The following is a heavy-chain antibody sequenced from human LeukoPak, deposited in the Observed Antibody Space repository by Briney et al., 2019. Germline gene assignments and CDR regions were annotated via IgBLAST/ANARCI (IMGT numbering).Heavy chain of an antibody. Sequence: SETLSLTCTVSGYSITSDYYWGWIRQPPGKGLEWIGYIYYSGSTNYNPSLKSRVTISVDTSKNQFSLKLSSVTAADTAVYYCATQLQPDPYYYYYMDVWGKGTTVTVSS. CDR1: GYSITSDYY. CDR3: ATQLQPDPYYYYYMDV. D-gene: IGHD2-2*01. V-gene: IGHV4-38-2*02. CDR2: IYYSGST. J-gene: IGHJ6*03.